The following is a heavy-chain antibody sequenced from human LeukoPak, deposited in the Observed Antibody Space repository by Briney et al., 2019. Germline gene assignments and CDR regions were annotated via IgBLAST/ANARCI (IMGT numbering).Heavy chain of an antibody. J-gene: IGHJ4*02. CDR1: GYTFTSYG. CDR3: ARDPDIVASSSYFDF. CDR2: ISAYNGNT. Sequence: GSVKVSCKASGYTFTSYGISWVRQAPGQGLEWMGWISAYNGNTNYAQKFQGRVSMTTDTSTTTAYMELRSLRSDDTAVYYCARDPDIVASSSYFDFWGRGTLVTVSS. D-gene: IGHD5-12*01. V-gene: IGHV1-18*04.